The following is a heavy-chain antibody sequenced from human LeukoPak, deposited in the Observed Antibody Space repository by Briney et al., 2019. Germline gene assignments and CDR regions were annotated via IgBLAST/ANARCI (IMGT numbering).Heavy chain of an antibody. J-gene: IGHJ3*02. CDR2: IYHSGST. CDR3: ASPISYDAFDI. Sequence: SGTLSLTCAVYGGSFSGYYWSWIRQPPGKGLEWIGEIYHSGSTNYNPSLKSRVTISVDKSKNQFSLKLSSVTAADTAVYYCASPISYDAFDIWGQGTMVTVSS. V-gene: IGHV4-34*01. CDR1: GGSFSGYY. D-gene: IGHD2/OR15-2a*01.